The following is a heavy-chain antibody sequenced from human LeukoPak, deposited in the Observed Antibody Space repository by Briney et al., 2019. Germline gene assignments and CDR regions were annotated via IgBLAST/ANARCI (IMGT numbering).Heavy chain of an antibody. D-gene: IGHD2-15*01. CDR3: AKGGCSGDRCYQNY. Sequence: PGRSLRLSCAASGFAFSTYGMHWLRQAPGRGLEWVAIISYDGSKKYYADSVKGRFTISRDNSKNTLYLQMTSLRAEDTAVYYCAKGGCSGDRCYQNYWGQGTLVTVSS. V-gene: IGHV3-30*18. J-gene: IGHJ4*02. CDR1: GFAFSTYG. CDR2: ISYDGSKK.